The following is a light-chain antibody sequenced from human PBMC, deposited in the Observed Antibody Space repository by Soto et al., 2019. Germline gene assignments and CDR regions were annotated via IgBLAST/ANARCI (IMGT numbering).Light chain of an antibody. Sequence: EIMLTQSPGTLSLSPGERATLSCRASQSVSSSYLAWYQQKPGQAPRLLIYGASSRATGIPDRFSGSGSGTDFTLTISSLQSEDVAVYYCQQYNNWPKTLGQGTKVDIK. CDR2: GAS. V-gene: IGKV3-20*01. J-gene: IGKJ1*01. CDR1: QSVSSSY. CDR3: QQYNNWPKT.